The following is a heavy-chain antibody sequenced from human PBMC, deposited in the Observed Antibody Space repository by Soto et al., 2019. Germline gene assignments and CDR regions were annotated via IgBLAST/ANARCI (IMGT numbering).Heavy chain of an antibody. V-gene: IGHV3-66*01. J-gene: IGHJ4*02. D-gene: IGHD3-22*01. CDR2: IYSGGST. CDR1: GFTVSSNY. CDR3: AREPDYYDSSGYYS. Sequence: GSLRLSCAASGFTVSSNYMSWVRQAPGKGLEWVSVIYSGGSTYYADSVKGRFTISRDNSKNTLYLQMNSLRAEDTAVYYCAREPDYYDSSGYYSWGQGTLVTVSS.